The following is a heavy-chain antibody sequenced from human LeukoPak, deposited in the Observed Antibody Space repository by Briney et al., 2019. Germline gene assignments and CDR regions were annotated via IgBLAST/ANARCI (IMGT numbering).Heavy chain of an antibody. V-gene: IGHV1-46*01. D-gene: IGHD4-17*01. CDR2: INPSGGST. CDR1: GYTFTSYY. CDR3: AATDDYGDYFFDY. J-gene: IGHJ4*02. Sequence: ASVKVSCKASGYTFTSYYMHWVRQAPGQGLEWMGIINPSGGSTSYAQKFQGRVTMTRDTSISTAYMELSRLRSDDTAVYYCAATDDYGDYFFDYWGQGTLVTVSS.